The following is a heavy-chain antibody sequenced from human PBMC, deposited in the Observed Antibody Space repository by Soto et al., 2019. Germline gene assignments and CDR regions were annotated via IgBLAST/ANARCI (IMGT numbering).Heavy chain of an antibody. D-gene: IGHD2-2*02. J-gene: IGHJ4*02. CDR1: GFTFSSYA. CDR2: ISGSGGST. CDR3: AKDIVVVPAAIGNFDY. V-gene: IGHV3-23*01. Sequence: GGPLRLSCAASGFTFSSYAMSWVRQAPGKGLEWVSAISGSGGSTYYADSVKGRFTISRDNSKNTLYLQMNSLRAEDTAVYYCAKDIVVVPAAIGNFDYWGQGTLVTVSS.